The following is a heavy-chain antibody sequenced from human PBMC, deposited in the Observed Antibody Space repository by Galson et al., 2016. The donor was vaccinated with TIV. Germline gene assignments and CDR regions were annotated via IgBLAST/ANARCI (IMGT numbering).Heavy chain of an antibody. D-gene: IGHD3-3*01. CDR1: GDSVSSNSAA. CDR2: TFYRSKWYN. V-gene: IGHV6-1*01. CDR3: ARATPSVFGVVMTLDY. J-gene: IGHJ4*02. Sequence: CAISGDSVSSNSAAWNWLRQSPSRGLEWLGRTFYRSKWYNDYAPSVKSRITINPDTSENQFSLQLTSVTPEDTAVYYCARATPSVFGVVMTLDYWGQGTLVTVSS.